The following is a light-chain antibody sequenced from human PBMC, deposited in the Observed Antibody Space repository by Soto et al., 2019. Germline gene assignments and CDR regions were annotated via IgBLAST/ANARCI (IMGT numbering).Light chain of an antibody. J-gene: IGKJ5*01. Sequence: DIQLTQSPSFLSASVGDRVTITCRASQGINSYLAWYQQKPGKVPKLLIYAASTLQSGVPSRFSGSGSGTEFTLTINSLQPEDFATYYCQQINSYPITFGQGTRLEIK. CDR3: QQINSYPIT. CDR2: AAS. CDR1: QGINSY. V-gene: IGKV1-9*01.